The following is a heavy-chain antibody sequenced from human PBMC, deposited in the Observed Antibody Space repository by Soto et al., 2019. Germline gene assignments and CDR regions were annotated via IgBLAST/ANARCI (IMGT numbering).Heavy chain of an antibody. D-gene: IGHD6-6*01. CDR3: AKDGQYRTDGFDV. Sequence: SKRLSCAASGFTFSSHGISWIRQVTGKGLEWIAGLSRGGGTTYYADSVKGRFTISRDNSKNTLDLIMNSLKVEDTALYYCAKDGQYRTDGFDVWGQGTMVTVSS. CDR2: LSRGGGTT. J-gene: IGHJ3*01. V-gene: IGHV3-23*01. CDR1: GFTFSSHG.